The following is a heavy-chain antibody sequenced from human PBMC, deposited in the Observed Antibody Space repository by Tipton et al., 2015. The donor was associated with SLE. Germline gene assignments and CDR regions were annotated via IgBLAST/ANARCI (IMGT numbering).Heavy chain of an antibody. CDR1: GGSFSGYY. CDR2: INHSGST. D-gene: IGHD1-26*01. Sequence: TLSLTCVVYGGSFSGYYWSWIRQPPGKGLEWIGEINHSGSTNYNPSLKSRVTLSVDTYKNQFSLNLSSVTAADTAVYYYARINGSASAPPLFPLVSW. CDR3: ARINGSASAPPLFPLVS. J-gene: IGHJ5*01. V-gene: IGHV4-34*01.